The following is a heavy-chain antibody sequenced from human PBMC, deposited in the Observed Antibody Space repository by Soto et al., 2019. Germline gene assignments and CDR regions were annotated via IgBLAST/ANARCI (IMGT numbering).Heavy chain of an antibody. D-gene: IGHD6-13*01. CDR1: GFIFDDYV. Sequence: GGSLRLSCAASGFIFDDYVMHWVRQGPGKGLEWVSSISWNGLNINYAGSVKGRFTISRDNAKNSLFLQMNSLRVEDTALYYCAKDMGAAAIDYWGQGTLVTV. CDR3: AKDMGAAAIDY. V-gene: IGHV3-9*01. CDR2: ISWNGLNI. J-gene: IGHJ4*02.